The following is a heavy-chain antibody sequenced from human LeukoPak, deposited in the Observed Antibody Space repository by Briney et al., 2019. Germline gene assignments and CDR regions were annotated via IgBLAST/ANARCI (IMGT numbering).Heavy chain of an antibody. V-gene: IGHV4-4*07. J-gene: IGHJ4*02. CDR1: GGSISNYY. Sequence: SETLSLTCTVSGGSISNYYWIWIRQPAGKGLEWIGRIYTSGSTNYNPSLKSRVTMSVDPSKNQFSLRLTSVTAADTAVYYCARMGAGRFDFWGQGTLVTVSS. CDR3: ARMGAGRFDF. CDR2: IYTSGST. D-gene: IGHD1-26*01.